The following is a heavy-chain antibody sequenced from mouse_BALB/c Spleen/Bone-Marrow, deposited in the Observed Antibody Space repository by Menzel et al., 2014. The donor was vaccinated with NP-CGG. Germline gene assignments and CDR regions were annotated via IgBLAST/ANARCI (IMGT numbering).Heavy chain of an antibody. D-gene: IGHD2-1*01. J-gene: IGHJ3*01. V-gene: IGHV3-2*02. CDR2: ISYSGST. CDR1: GYSITSDSA. Sequence: EVQLQESGPGLVKPSQSLSLPCTVTGYSITSDSAWNWIRQFPENKLEWMAYISYSGSTTYNPSLKSRISITRDTSKNQFFLQLNAVTTEDTATYYCARRGYYGTFLFAYWGQGTLVTVSA. CDR3: ARRGYYGTFLFAY.